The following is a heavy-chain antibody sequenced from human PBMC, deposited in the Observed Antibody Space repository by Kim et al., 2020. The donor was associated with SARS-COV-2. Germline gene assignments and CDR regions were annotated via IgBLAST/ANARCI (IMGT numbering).Heavy chain of an antibody. J-gene: IGHJ6*02. V-gene: IGHV3-23*01. CDR3: AKTLSYYYDAMDI. Sequence: YYADSGKGLVTNSRDNSRKSMNLQINSLRPEDTAVYYCAKTLSYYYDAMDIWGQGTTVTVYS.